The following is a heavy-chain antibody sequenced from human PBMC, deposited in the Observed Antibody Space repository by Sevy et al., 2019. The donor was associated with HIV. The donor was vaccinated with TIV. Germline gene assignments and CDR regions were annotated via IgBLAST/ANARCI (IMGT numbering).Heavy chain of an antibody. D-gene: IGHD5-12*01. CDR3: ARNDVDIVATSAYYFDY. V-gene: IGHV1-18*01. Sequence: ASVNVSCKASGYTFTSYGISWVRQAPGQGLEWMGWISAYNGNTNYAQKLQGRVTMTTDTSTSTAYMELRSLRSDDTAVYYCARNDVDIVATSAYYFDYWGQGTLVTVSS. CDR2: ISAYNGNT. CDR1: GYTFTSYG. J-gene: IGHJ4*02.